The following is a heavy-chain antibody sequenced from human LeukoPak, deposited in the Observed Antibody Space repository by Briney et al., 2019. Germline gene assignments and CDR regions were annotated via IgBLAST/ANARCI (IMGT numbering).Heavy chain of an antibody. CDR2: IYASGSI. Sequence: PSETLSLTCTVSGGSISSYYWNWIRQPAGKGLEWIGRIYASGSINYNPSLKSRVSTSIEKSKSQFSLKLNSVTAADTAIYYCARDFRISGWTDACDIWGQGTMVTVSS. CDR1: GGSISSYY. D-gene: IGHD6-19*01. CDR3: ARDFRISGWTDACDI. V-gene: IGHV4-4*07. J-gene: IGHJ3*02.